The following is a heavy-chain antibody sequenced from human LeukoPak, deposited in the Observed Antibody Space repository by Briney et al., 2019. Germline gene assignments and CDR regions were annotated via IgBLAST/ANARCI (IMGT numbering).Heavy chain of an antibody. V-gene: IGHV5-51*01. Sequence: GESLKISCKGSGYTSTNNWIGWVRQMPGKGLEWMGIIYLGDSDTRYSPSFQGQVTISADKSITTAYLQWSSLKASDTAMYYCARHPSYTSGWPLDYWGQGTLVTASS. CDR3: ARHPSYTSGWPLDY. CDR2: IYLGDSDT. CDR1: GYTSTNNW. J-gene: IGHJ4*02. D-gene: IGHD6-19*01.